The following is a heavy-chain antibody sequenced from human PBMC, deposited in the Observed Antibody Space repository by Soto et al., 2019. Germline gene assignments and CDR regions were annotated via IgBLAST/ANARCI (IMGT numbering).Heavy chain of an antibody. J-gene: IGHJ3*02. D-gene: IGHD1-26*01. Sequence: GGSLRLSCAASGFTFSDYYMSWIRQAPGKGLEWVSYISSSGSTIYYADSVKGRFTISRDNAKNSLYLQMNSLRAEDTAVYYCARDFLEGYSGSYFVEFFGAFDIWGQGTMVTVSS. CDR1: GFTFSDYY. V-gene: IGHV3-11*01. CDR2: ISSSGSTI. CDR3: ARDFLEGYSGSYFVEFFGAFDI.